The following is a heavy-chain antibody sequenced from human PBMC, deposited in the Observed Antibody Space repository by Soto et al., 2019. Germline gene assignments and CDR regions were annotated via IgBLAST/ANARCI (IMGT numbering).Heavy chain of an antibody. CDR1: GASISSGGYS. V-gene: IGHV4-30-2*01. CDR2: VFHSETT. CDR3: ARGGQQFLDY. J-gene: IGHJ4*02. Sequence: PSETLSLTCAVSGASISSGGYSWSWIRQPPGRGLEWIGHVFHSETTYYNPSLKSRVTMSVDSSKNQFSLKLTSVTAADTAVYYCARGGQQFLDYWGQGTLVTVSS. D-gene: IGHD4-4*01.